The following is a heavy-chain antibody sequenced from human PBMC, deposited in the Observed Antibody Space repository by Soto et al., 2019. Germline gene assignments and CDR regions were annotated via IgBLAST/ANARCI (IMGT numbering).Heavy chain of an antibody. Sequence: KTSETLSLTCAVSGGSISSGGYSWSWIRQPPGKGLEWIGYIYHNGSTYYNPSLKSRVTISVDTSKNQFSLKLSSVTAADTAVYYCARGRRYYYGSGSYYDITYFDYWGLGTLVTVSS. V-gene: IGHV4-30-2*01. CDR2: IYHNGST. J-gene: IGHJ4*02. D-gene: IGHD3-10*01. CDR1: GGSISSGGYS. CDR3: ARGRRYYYGSGSYYDITYFDY.